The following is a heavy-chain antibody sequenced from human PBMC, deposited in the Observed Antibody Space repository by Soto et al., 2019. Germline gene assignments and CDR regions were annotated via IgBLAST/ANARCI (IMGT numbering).Heavy chain of an antibody. J-gene: IGHJ4*02. CDR3: AKDHPHYDIFPRGFDY. CDR1: GFTFSSYA. D-gene: IGHD3-9*01. CDR2: ISGSGGST. V-gene: IGHV3-23*01. Sequence: GRSLRLSCAASGFTFSSYAMSWVRQAPGKGLEWVSAISGSGGSTYYADSVKGRFTISRDNSKNTLYLQMNSLRAEDTAVYYCAKDHPHYDIFPRGFDYWGQGTLVTGSS.